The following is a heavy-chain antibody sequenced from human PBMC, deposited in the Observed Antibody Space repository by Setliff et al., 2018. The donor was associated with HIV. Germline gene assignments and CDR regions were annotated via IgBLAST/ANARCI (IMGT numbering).Heavy chain of an antibody. CDR2: ISSSGSI. Sequence: SETLSLTCSVSGDSISNDYWNWIRQPPGKGLEWIGYISSSGSINYNPSLKSRVTISVDTSKNQFSLKLTSVTAADTAFYFCARMAGDSGYPFDNWGQGTLVT. CDR1: GDSISNDY. J-gene: IGHJ4*02. V-gene: IGHV4-4*09. D-gene: IGHD5-12*01. CDR3: ARMAGDSGYPFDN.